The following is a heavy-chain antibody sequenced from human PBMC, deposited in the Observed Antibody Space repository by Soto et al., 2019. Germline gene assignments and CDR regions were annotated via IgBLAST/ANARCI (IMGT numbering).Heavy chain of an antibody. J-gene: IGHJ4*02. Sequence: QVQLVQSGAEVKKPGASVKVSCKASGYTFISYYIHWVRQAPGQGLEWMGIINPSGGSTSYAQKFQGRVNMTRDTATSTVYMELSSLRSEDTAVDYCARGDGYNRATYFDYWGQGTLVTVSS. CDR3: ARGDGYNRATYFDY. V-gene: IGHV1-46*01. CDR1: GYTFISYY. D-gene: IGHD5-12*01. CDR2: INPSGGST.